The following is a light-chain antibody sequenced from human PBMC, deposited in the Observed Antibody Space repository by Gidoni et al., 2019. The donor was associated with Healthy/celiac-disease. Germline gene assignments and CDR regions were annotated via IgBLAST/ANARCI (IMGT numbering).Light chain of an antibody. CDR1: QSISSY. J-gene: IGKJ1*01. CDR2: AAS. Sequence: DIQMTKSPSSLSASVGDRVTITSRASQSISSYLNWYQQKPGKAPKLLIYAASSVQSGVPSRLSGSGSGTDVTLTISSLQPEEFATYYCQQSYSTPWTFGQETKVEIK. CDR3: QQSYSTPWT. V-gene: IGKV1-39*01.